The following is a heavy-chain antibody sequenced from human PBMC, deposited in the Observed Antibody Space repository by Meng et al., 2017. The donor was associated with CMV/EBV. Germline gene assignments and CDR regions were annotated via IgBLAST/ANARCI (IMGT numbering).Heavy chain of an antibody. CDR1: GFSFSDYY. D-gene: IGHD5-12*01. J-gene: IGHJ4*02. CDR3: ARERDIVPTIRLPSDY. V-gene: IGHV3-11*01. Sequence: SLKISCAASGFSFSDYYMSWIRPTPGKGLEWVSYISSSGSSIYYADSVKGRFTISRDNAKNSLYLQMNSLRAEDTAVYYCARERDIVPTIRLPSDYWGQGTLVTVSS. CDR2: ISSSGSSI.